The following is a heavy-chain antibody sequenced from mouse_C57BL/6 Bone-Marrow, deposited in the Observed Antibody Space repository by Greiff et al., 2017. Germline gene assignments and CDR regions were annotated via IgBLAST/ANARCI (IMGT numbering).Heavy chain of an antibody. CDR1: GFNIKDDY. CDR3: TPYYYAMDY. J-gene: IGHJ4*01. Sequence: DVQLQESGAELVRPGASVKLSCTASGFNIKDDYMHWVKQRPEQGLEWIGWIDPENGDTEYASKFQGKATITADTSSNTAYLQLSSLTSEDTAVYYCTPYYYAMDYWGQGTSVTVSS. V-gene: IGHV14-4*01. CDR2: IDPENGDT.